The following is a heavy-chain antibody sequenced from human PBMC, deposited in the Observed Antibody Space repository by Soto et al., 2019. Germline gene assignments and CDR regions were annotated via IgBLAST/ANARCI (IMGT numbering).Heavy chain of an antibody. D-gene: IGHD3-22*01. CDR2: ITWDDDR. V-gene: IGHV2-70*01. J-gene: IGHJ3*02. Sequence: ASGPTLVNPTQTLTLTCTFSGFSLSTSGMCVSWIRQPPGKALEWLALITWDDDRYYTTSLKTRLTISKDTSKNQVVLTMTNMDPVDTATYYCARIPYGSSGYDAFDIWGQGTMVTVSS. CDR3: ARIPYGSSGYDAFDI. CDR1: GFSLSTSGMC.